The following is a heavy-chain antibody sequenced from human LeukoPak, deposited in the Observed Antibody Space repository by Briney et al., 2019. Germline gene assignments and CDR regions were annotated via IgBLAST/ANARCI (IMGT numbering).Heavy chain of an antibody. CDR2: IYTSGST. J-gene: IGHJ5*02. CDR1: GGSISSYY. V-gene: IGHV4-4*07. D-gene: IGHD6-19*01. Sequence: SETLSLTCTVSGGSISSYYWSWIRQPAGKGLEWIGRIYTSGSTNYNPSLKSRVTISVDTSKNQFSLKLSSVTAADTAVYYCARHRWYSSGWYQLNWFDPWGQGTLVTVSS. CDR3: ARHRWYSSGWYQLNWFDP.